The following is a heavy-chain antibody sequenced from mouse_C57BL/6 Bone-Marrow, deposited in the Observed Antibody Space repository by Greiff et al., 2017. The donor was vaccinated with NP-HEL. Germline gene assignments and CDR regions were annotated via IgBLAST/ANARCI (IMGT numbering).Heavy chain of an antibody. Sequence: EVQRVESGGGLVKPGGSLKLSCAASGFTFSSYAMSWVRQTPEKRLEWVATISDGGSYTYYPDNVKGRFTISRDNAKNNLYLQMSHLKSEDTAMYYCARDTTYYGSSYSWYFDVWGTGTTVTVSS. D-gene: IGHD1-1*01. CDR2: ISDGGSYT. CDR3: ARDTTYYGSSYSWYFDV. J-gene: IGHJ1*03. CDR1: GFTFSSYA. V-gene: IGHV5-4*01.